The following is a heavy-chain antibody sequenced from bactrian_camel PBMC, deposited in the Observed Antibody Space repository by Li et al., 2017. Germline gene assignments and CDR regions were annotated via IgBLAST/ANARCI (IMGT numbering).Heavy chain of an antibody. J-gene: IGHJ4*01. CDR3: AADRMACPRPSVQLASYNF. CDR2: IYVGLGNT. CDR1: YSSSSYC. Sequence: QLVESGGGSVQTGGSLTLSCGYSSSSYCMAWFRQAPGKEREGVAAIYVGLGNTYYADSVKGRFTTSPGNATNTVSLQMNSLKPEDTAMYYCAADRMACPRPSVQLASYNFWGQGTQVTVS. V-gene: IGHV3S1*01.